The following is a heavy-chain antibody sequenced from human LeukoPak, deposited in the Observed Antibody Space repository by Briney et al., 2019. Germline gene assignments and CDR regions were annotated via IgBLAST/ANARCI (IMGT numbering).Heavy chain of an antibody. D-gene: IGHD2-15*01. CDR3: AHSGFCTAGSCYSFFDY. CDR2: IYWDDDK. CDR1: GLSFNTSGVG. J-gene: IGHJ4*02. V-gene: IGHV2-5*02. Sequence: SGPTLVNPTRTLTLTCTFSGLSFNTSGVGVGWIRQPPGKALEWLALIYWDDDKRYSPSLKSRLIITKDTSKNQVVLKMTNIDPADTATYYCAHSGFCTAGSCYSFFDYWGQGALVTVSS.